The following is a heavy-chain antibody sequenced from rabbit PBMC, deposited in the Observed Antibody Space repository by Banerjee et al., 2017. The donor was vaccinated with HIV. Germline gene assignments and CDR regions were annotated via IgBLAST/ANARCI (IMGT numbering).Heavy chain of an antibody. V-gene: IGHV1S43*01. D-gene: IGHD6-1*01. Sequence: QEQLVESGGGLVKPGGTLTLTSKASGIDFSSYYYMCWVRQAPGKGLELTACIVTSSGTTYTAGGVKGQFPFSRRPSLNPVYLKMPSLTAADTPPYFFASRYYTYGDAGYAYATDLWGPGTLVTVS. CDR1: GIDFSSYYY. CDR2: IVTSSGTT. J-gene: IGHJ4*01. CDR3: ASRYYTYGDAGYAYATDL.